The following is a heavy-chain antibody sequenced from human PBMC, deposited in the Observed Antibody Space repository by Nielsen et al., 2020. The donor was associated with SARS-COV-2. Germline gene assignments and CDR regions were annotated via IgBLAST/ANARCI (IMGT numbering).Heavy chain of an antibody. V-gene: IGHV4-4*02. CDR2: IYHSGST. CDR3: ARDTNYYDSSGYYYGDYYYYGMDV. Sequence: WIRQPPGKGLEWIGEIYHSGSTNYNPSLKSRVTISVDKSKNQFSLKLSSVTAEDTAVYYCARDTNYYDSSGYYYGDYYYYGMDVWGQGTTVTVSS. J-gene: IGHJ6*02. D-gene: IGHD3-22*01.